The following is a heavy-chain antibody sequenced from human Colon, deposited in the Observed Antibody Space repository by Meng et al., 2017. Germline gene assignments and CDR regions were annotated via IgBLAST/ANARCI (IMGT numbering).Heavy chain of an antibody. CDR3: AGDSSGYNWLDP. CDR1: AESISNYY. Sequence: EQLLEWGQVLVKHTETWSLTGYVFAESISNYYWSWTGQPPGKVLEWIGYIYYSGNTNYYPSLKGRVTISIDTSKNQFSLKLNSVTAADTAVYYCAGDSSGYNWLDPWGQGTLVTVSS. J-gene: IGHJ5*02. V-gene: IGHV4-59*01. D-gene: IGHD6-19*01. CDR2: IYYSGNT.